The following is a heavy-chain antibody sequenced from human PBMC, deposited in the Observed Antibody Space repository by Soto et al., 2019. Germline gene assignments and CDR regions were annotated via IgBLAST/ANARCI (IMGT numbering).Heavy chain of an antibody. J-gene: IGHJ6*02. Sequence: QVQLQASGPGLVKPSQTLSLTCTVSGGAISSGNYYWSWIRQPPGKGLEWLGYISYSGSPYYNPSLKSRITRTVDTAKHQFSLELSSGTAAATAVYYCATARADYYYGMDVGGQGSTFTV. CDR3: ATARADYYYGMDV. CDR2: ISYSGSP. CDR1: GGAISSGNYY. V-gene: IGHV4-30-4*01.